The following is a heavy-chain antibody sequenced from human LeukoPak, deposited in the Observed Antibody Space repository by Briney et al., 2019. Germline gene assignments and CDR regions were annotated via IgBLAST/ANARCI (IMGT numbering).Heavy chain of an antibody. V-gene: IGHV3-66*01. D-gene: IGHD1-26*01. J-gene: IGHJ4*02. Sequence: GGSLRLSCAASGFTVSSNYMSWVRQAPGKGLEWVSVIYSGGSTYYADSVKGRFTISRDNSMNTLYLQMNSLRAEDTAVYYCAREGPSGSLVDYWGQGTLVTVSS. CDR3: AREGPSGSLVDY. CDR2: IYSGGST. CDR1: GFTVSSNY.